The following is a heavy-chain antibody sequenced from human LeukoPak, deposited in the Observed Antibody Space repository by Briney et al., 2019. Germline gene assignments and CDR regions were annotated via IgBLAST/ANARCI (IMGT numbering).Heavy chain of an antibody. J-gene: IGHJ5*02. CDR3: ARDNSQGDSAWWFDP. D-gene: IGHD1-26*01. Sequence: ASVKVSCKASGYTFTNNYMHWVRQAPGQGLEWMGIINPSGDNTWYAQKFQGRVTMTRDMATSTDYMEVSSLKSEDTAVYYCARDNSQGDSAWWFDPWGQGTLVTVSS. CDR1: GYTFTNNY. CDR2: INPSGDNT. V-gene: IGHV1-46*01.